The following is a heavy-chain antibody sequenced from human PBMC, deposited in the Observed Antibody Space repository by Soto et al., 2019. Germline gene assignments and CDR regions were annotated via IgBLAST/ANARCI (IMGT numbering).Heavy chain of an antibody. Sequence: EVQLVESGGGLIQPGGSLRLSCAASGFTVSSNYMSWVRQAPGKGLEWVSVIYSGGSTYYEDSVKGRFTISRDNSKNTLYLQMNSLRAEDTAVYYCARVGYAVTTGGAFDIWGQGTMVTVSS. D-gene: IGHD4-17*01. CDR1: GFTVSSNY. V-gene: IGHV3-53*01. CDR2: IYSGGST. CDR3: ARVGYAVTTGGAFDI. J-gene: IGHJ3*02.